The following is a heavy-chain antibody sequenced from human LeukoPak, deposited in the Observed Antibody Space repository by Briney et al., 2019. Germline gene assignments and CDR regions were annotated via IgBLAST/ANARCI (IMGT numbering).Heavy chain of an antibody. J-gene: IGHJ3*02. CDR2: IYYSGST. Sequence: SETRSLTCTVSGGSISSSSYYWGWIRQPPGKGLEWIGSIYYSGSTYYNPSLKSRVTISVDTSKNQFSLKLSSVTAADTAVYYCAREYYYDSSGYNDAFDIWGQGTMVTVSS. CDR3: AREYYYDSSGYNDAFDI. CDR1: GGSISSSSYY. D-gene: IGHD3-22*01. V-gene: IGHV4-39*07.